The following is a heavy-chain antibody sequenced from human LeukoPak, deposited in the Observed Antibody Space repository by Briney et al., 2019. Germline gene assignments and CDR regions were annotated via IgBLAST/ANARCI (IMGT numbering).Heavy chain of an antibody. V-gene: IGHV4-59*01. CDR2: IYYSGST. J-gene: IGHJ6*02. CDR1: GGSISSYY. Sequence: PSETLSLTCTVSGGSISSYYWSWIRQPPGMGLEWIGYIYYSGSTNYNPSLKSRVTISVDTSKNQFSLKLSSVTAADTAVYYCARDAGHQLSRRNYYAMDVWGQGTTVTVSS. CDR3: ARDAGHQLSRRNYYAMDV. D-gene: IGHD2-2*01.